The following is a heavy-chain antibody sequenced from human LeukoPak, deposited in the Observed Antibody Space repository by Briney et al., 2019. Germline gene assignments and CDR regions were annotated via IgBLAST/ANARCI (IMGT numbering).Heavy chain of an antibody. CDR3: AKTGYSGSYYGLDC. CDR1: GFTFSSYG. D-gene: IGHD1-26*01. J-gene: IGHJ4*02. CDR2: IRYDGNNK. Sequence: EGSLRLSCAASGFTFSSYGMHWVRQAPGKGLECVAFIRYDGNNKYYADSVKGRFTISRDNSKNTLYLQMNSLRAEDTAVYYCAKTGYSGSYYGLDCWGQGTLVTVSS. V-gene: IGHV3-30*02.